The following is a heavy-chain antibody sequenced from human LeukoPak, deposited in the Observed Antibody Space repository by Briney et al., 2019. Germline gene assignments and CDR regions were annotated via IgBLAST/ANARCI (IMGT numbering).Heavy chain of an antibody. D-gene: IGHD3-22*01. J-gene: IGHJ4*02. CDR2: ISYDGSNN. Sequence: PGGSLRLSCAASGFTFNYYAMHWVRQAPGKGLEWVAVISYDGSNNYYADSVKGRFTISRDNSKNTLYLQMNSLRAEDTAVYYCARRGVVSGYWTYYFDYWGQGTLVTVSS. CDR3: ARRGVVSGYWTYYFDY. V-gene: IGHV3-30-3*01. CDR1: GFTFNYYA.